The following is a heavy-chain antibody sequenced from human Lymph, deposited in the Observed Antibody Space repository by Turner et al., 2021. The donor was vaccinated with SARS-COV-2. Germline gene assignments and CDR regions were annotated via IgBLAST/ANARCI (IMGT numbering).Heavy chain of an antibody. CDR3: ARSRDLQSMVRGVDPFDY. J-gene: IGHJ4*02. CDR2: INPNSGGT. D-gene: IGHD3-10*01. CDR1: GYTFTGYY. V-gene: IGHV1-2*02. Sequence: QVQLVQSGAAVKKPGASVKVSCKASGYTFTGYYMHWVRQAPGQGRECMGWINPNSGGTNYAQKFQGRVTMTRDTSISTAYMELSRLRSDDTAVYYCARSRDLQSMVRGVDPFDYWGQGTLVTVSS.